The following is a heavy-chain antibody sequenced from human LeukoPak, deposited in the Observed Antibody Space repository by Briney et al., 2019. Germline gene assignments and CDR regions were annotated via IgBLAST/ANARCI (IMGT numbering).Heavy chain of an antibody. J-gene: IGHJ4*02. Sequence: GGSLRLSCAASGFTFSSYWMNWARQAPGKGLEWVADIKQDGSEKYYVDSVRGRFTISRDNAKNSLYLQMNSLRAEDTAVYYCAREALLPRPLDYWGQGTLVTVSS. D-gene: IGHD2-15*01. CDR1: GFTFSSYW. V-gene: IGHV3-7*03. CDR2: IKQDGSEK. CDR3: AREALLPRPLDY.